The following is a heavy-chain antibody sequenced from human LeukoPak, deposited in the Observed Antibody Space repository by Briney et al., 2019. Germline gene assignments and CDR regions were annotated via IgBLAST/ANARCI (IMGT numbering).Heavy chain of an antibody. D-gene: IGHD3-22*01. CDR2: IYYSGST. Sequence: SGTLSLTCTVSGGSISSYYWSWLRQPPGKGLEWIGYIYYSGSTKYSPSLKSRVTISVDTSKNHFSLNLRSVTAADTAVYYCARLSYDTSGYWPDYFDHWGQGTLVTVSS. CDR1: GGSISSYY. CDR3: ARLSYDTSGYWPDYFDH. V-gene: IGHV4-59*08. J-gene: IGHJ4*02.